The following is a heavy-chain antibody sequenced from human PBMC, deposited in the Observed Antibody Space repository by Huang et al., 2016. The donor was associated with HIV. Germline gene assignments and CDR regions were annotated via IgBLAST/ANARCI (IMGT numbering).Heavy chain of an antibody. CDR2: IYYSVST. V-gene: IGHV4-30-4*08. D-gene: IGHD2-2*02. CDR3: ARDTDGGRTFDI. Sequence: QVQLQESGPGLVKPSRTLSLTCTVSGGSISSGGYYWSWIRQPPGKGLEWLGYIYYSVSTYYNPSLKSRVTISVDTSKNQFSLKLSSVTAADTAVYYCARDTDGGRTFDIWGQGTMVTVSS. J-gene: IGHJ3*02. CDR1: GGSISSGGYY.